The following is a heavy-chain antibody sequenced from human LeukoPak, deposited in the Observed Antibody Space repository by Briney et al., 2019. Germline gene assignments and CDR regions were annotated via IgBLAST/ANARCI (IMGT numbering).Heavy chain of an antibody. D-gene: IGHD2-2*02. CDR3: GREYCSSTSCYMPDY. CDR2: INPNSGGT. V-gene: IGHV1-2*02. J-gene: IGHJ4*02. CDR1: GYTFTGYY. Sequence: ASVKVSCKASGYTFTGYYMHWVRQAPGQGLEWMGWINPNSGGTNYAQKFQGRVTMTTDTSTNTAYMELRSLTSDDTAVYYCGREYCSSTSCYMPDYWGQGTLVTVSS.